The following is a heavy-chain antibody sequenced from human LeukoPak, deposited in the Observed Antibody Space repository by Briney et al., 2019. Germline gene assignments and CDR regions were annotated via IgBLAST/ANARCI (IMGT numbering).Heavy chain of an antibody. D-gene: IGHD6-19*01. CDR1: GFTFSSYG. CDR3: AKEGSGWYGEKYFDY. Sequence: GGSLRLSCAASGFTFSSYGMNWVRQAPGKGLEGGSYITGHSSTIYYADSVKGRFTISRDNAKNSLYLQMDSLRAEDTAVYYCAKEGSGWYGEKYFDYWGQGTLVTVSS. J-gene: IGHJ4*02. CDR2: ITGHSSTI. V-gene: IGHV3-48*01.